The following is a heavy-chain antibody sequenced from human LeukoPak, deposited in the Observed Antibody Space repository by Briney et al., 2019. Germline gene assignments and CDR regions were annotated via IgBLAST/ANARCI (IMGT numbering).Heavy chain of an antibody. J-gene: IGHJ6*03. CDR2: IYYSGST. Sequence: SETLSLTCTVSGGSITNYYWSWTRQPPGKGLEWIGYIYYSGSTNYNPSLKSRVTISVDTSKNQFSLRLTSVTAADTAVYYCARAPAGPPYYYMDVWGKGTTVTVSS. CDR1: GGSITNYY. V-gene: IGHV4-59*12. CDR3: ARAPAGPPYYYMDV.